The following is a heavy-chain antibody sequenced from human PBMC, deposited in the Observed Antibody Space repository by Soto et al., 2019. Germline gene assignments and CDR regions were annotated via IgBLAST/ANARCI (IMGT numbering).Heavy chain of an antibody. CDR2: ISGSGGST. D-gene: IGHD6-13*01. CDR3: AKVIAAAGTGYWFDP. V-gene: IGHV3-23*01. Sequence: GSLRLSCAASGFTFSSYAMSWVRQAPGKGLEWVSAISGSGGSTYYADSVKGRFTISRDNSKNTLYLQMNSLRAEDTAGYYCAKVIAAAGTGYWFDPWGQGTLVTVSS. J-gene: IGHJ5*02. CDR1: GFTFSSYA.